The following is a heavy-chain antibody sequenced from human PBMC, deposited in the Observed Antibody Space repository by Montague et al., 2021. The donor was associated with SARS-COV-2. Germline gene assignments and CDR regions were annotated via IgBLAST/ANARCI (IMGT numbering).Heavy chain of an antibody. V-gene: IGHV4-31*03. D-gene: IGHD2-15*01. CDR2: IYYSGST. CDR3: ARDTGISGAFDI. Sequence: TLSLTCTVSGGSISSGGYYWSWIRQHPGKGLEWIGYIYYSGSTYYNLSLKSRATISVDTSKNQFSLKLSSVTAADTAVYYCARDTGISGAFDIWGQGTMVTVSS. J-gene: IGHJ3*02. CDR1: GGSISSGGYY.